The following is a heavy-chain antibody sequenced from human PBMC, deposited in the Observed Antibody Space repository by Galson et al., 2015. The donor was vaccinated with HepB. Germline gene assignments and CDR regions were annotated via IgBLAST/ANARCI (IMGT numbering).Heavy chain of an antibody. V-gene: IGHV3-30*18. Sequence: SLRLSCAASGFTFSSYGMHWVRQAPGKGLEWVAVISYDGSNKYYGDSVKGRFTISRDNSKNTLYLQMNSLRAEDTAVYYCAKIGLEIVATIGGFDYWGQGTLVTVSS. J-gene: IGHJ4*02. CDR3: AKIGLEIVATIGGFDY. D-gene: IGHD5-12*01. CDR1: GFTFSSYG. CDR2: ISYDGSNK.